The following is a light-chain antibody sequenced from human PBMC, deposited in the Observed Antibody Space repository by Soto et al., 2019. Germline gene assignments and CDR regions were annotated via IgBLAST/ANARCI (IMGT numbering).Light chain of an antibody. Sequence: DIQMTQSPSSPSASVGDRVTITCRASQFVSSYLNWYQQKPGKAPKLLIYAASSLQSGVPSRFSGSGSGTDFTLTISSLQPEDFATYYCQQNYNTPQTFGQGTKVEIK. J-gene: IGKJ1*01. CDR2: AAS. CDR1: QFVSSY. V-gene: IGKV1-39*01. CDR3: QQNYNTPQT.